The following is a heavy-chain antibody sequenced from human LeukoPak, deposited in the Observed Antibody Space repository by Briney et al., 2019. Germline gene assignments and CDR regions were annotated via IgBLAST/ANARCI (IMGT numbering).Heavy chain of an antibody. CDR1: GFTFSSYS. Sequence: GGSLRLSCAASGFTFSSYSMNWVRQAPGKGLEWVSSISSSSSYIYYADSVKGRFTISRDNAKNSLYLQMNSLRAEDTAVYYCAKGLTTVLIPGYWGQGTLVTVSS. CDR2: ISSSSSYI. D-gene: IGHD4-23*01. J-gene: IGHJ4*02. CDR3: AKGLTTVLIPGY. V-gene: IGHV3-21*01.